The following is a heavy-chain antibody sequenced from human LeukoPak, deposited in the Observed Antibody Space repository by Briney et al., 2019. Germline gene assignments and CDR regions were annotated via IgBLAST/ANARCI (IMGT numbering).Heavy chain of an antibody. CDR2: IKQDGSEK. V-gene: IGHV3-7*01. J-gene: IGHJ6*03. Sequence: GGSLRLSCAASGFTSSSYWMSWVRQAPGKGLEWVANIKQDGSEKSYVDSVKGRFTISRDNAKNSLYLQMNSLRAEDTAVYYCARVSDSSSWYGYYYYYYMDVWGKGTTVTISS. D-gene: IGHD6-13*01. CDR3: ARVSDSSSWYGYYYYYYMDV. CDR1: GFTSSSYW.